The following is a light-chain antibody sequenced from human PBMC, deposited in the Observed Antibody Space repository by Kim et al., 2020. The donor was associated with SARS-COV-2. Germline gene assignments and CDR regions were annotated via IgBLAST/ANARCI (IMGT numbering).Light chain of an antibody. J-gene: IGKJ4*01. CDR2: GAS. Sequence: MSPGERATLSCRGGRSAHINLAWYQHKPGQAPRSLIYGASTRATCIPARFSGSGSATEFTLTISSLQSEDFAGDFCQQYNNWPLTFGGGTKVDIK. CDR3: QQYNNWPLT. V-gene: IGKV3-15*01. CDR1: RSAHIN.